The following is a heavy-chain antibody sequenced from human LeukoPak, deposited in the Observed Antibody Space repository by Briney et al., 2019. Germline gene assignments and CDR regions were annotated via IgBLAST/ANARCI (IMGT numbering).Heavy chain of an antibody. V-gene: IGHV3-48*03. CDR2: ISSSGSTI. D-gene: IGHD6-19*01. J-gene: IGHJ4*02. Sequence: GGSLRLSCAASGFTFSSYEMNWVRQAPGKGLEWVSYISSSGSTIYYADSVTGRLTISRDNAKNSLYLQMNSLRAKDTAVYYCARERYSSGWYYFDYWGQGTLVTVSS. CDR1: GFTFSSYE. CDR3: ARERYSSGWYYFDY.